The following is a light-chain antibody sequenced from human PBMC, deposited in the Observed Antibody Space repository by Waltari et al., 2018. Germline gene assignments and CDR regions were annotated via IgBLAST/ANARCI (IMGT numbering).Light chain of an antibody. V-gene: IGLV2-23*02. CDR3: CSFAGYGIYV. J-gene: IGLJ1*01. Sequence: QSALTQPASVSGSPGQSITISCTAVNSNVDILHLVSWYQHHPDRNPRLLIYEISQRPSGISNRFSGSKSGNTASLTISGLQPEDEADYFCCSFAGYGIYVFGSGTQVSV. CDR2: EIS. CDR1: NSNVDILHL.